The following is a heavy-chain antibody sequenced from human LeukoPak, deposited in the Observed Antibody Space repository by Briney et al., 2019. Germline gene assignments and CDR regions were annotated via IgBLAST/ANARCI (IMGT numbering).Heavy chain of an antibody. D-gene: IGHD6-13*01. Sequence: SETLSLTCAVYGGSFSGYYWSWIRQPPGKGLEWIGEINHSGSTNYNPSLKSRVTISVDTSKNQFSLKLSSVTAADTAVYYCARHSIPLAAAGRLKNYFDYWGQGTLVTVSS. J-gene: IGHJ4*02. CDR2: INHSGST. CDR3: ARHSIPLAAAGRLKNYFDY. V-gene: IGHV4-34*01. CDR1: GGSFSGYY.